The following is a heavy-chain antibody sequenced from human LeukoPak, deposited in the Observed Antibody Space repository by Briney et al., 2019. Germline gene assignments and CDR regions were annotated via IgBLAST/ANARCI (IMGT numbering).Heavy chain of an antibody. Sequence: SETLSLTCTVSGVSVSSGSYYWSWIRQPPGKGLEWIGYIYYSGSTNYNPSLKSRVTISVDTSKNQFSLKLSSVTAADTAVYYCARDYYDSSGYSCFDDWGQGTLVTVSS. J-gene: IGHJ4*02. CDR1: GVSVSSGSYY. D-gene: IGHD3-22*01. V-gene: IGHV4-61*01. CDR2: IYYSGST. CDR3: ARDYYDSSGYSCFDD.